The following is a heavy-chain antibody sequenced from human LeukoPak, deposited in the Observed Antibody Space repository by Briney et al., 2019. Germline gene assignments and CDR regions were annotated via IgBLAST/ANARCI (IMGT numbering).Heavy chain of an antibody. CDR2: IYYSGST. J-gene: IGHJ5*02. CDR1: GDSISSSSSY. V-gene: IGHV4-39*07. CDR3: ARDENGYVWGSFRA. Sequence: PSETLSLTCTVSGDSISSSSSYWGWIRQPPGKGLEWIGSIYYSGSTYYNPSLESRVTMSLDTSKNQFSLKLSSVTAADTAVYYCARDENGYVWGSFRAWGQGTLVTVSS. D-gene: IGHD3-16*02.